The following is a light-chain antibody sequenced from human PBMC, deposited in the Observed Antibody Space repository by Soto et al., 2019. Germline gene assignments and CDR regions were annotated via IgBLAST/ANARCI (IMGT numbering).Light chain of an antibody. CDR1: QSVGNN. CDR2: YAS. J-gene: IGKJ5*01. CDR3: QQYNEWPPIT. V-gene: IGKV3-15*01. Sequence: EIMMTQSPATLSVSPGERATLSCRASQSVGNNLAWYQQKPGQTPRLLIYYASTRATGIPARFSGSGSGTEFTLTISSLPSEDFALYYCQQYNEWPPITFGQGTRLEIK.